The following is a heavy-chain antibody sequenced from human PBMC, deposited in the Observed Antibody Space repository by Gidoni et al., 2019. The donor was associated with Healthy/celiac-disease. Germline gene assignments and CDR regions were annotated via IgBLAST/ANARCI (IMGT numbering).Heavy chain of an antibody. Sequence: EVQLVESGGGLVQPGGSLRLSCAASGFTFSSYAMRWVRQAPGKGRECVSAISVSGGITYYADSVKGRFTISRDNSKNTLYLQMNSLRAEDTAVYYCAKLHYYDSSGYYFPPWYFDYWGQGTLVTVSS. J-gene: IGHJ4*02. CDR3: AKLHYYDSSGYYFPPWYFDY. D-gene: IGHD3-22*01. V-gene: IGHV3-23*04. CDR2: ISVSGGIT. CDR1: GFTFSSYA.